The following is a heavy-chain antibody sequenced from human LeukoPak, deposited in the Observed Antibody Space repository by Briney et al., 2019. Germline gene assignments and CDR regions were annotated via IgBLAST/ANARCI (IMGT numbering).Heavy chain of an antibody. J-gene: IGHJ4*02. V-gene: IGHV3-23*01. CDR2: LSGDSSSI. Sequence: GGSLRLSCAASQFTFKNSAMSWVRQAPGKGLGWVSGLSGDSSSIYYAASVKGRFTISRDNSKNMLYLQMNSLRAEDTAVYYCTRFRGSGSSTLYSFDYWGQGSLVTVAP. CDR3: TRFRGSGSSTLYSFDY. D-gene: IGHD3-10*01. CDR1: QFTFKNSA.